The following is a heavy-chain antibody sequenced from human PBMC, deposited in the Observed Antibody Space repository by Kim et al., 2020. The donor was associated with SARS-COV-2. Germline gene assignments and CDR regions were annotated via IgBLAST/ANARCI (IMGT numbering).Heavy chain of an antibody. CDR1: GGSISSYY. CDR3: PRPPRPPLPPPAPPPFDP. D-gene: IGHD1-26*01. Sequence: SETLSLTCTVSGGSISSYYWSWIRPPPGKGLEWLGSTSSSGRTNYNPSPTSRPPISLATPQNHFSLTLTPVPAAATPVSYCPRPPRPPLPPPAPPPFDP. J-gene: IGHJ5*02. CDR2: TSSSGRT. V-gene: IGHV4-59*08.